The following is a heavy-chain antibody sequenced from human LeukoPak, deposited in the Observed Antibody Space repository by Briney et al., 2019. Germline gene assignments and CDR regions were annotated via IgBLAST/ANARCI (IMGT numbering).Heavy chain of an antibody. Sequence: GESLKIPCKGSGYSFTSYWIGWVRQMPGKGLEWMGIIYPGDSDTRYSPSFQGQVTISADKSISTAYLQWSSLKASDTAMYYCARSLYPPYSSGWFGLEGGAFDIWGQGTMVTVSS. CDR2: IYPGDSDT. CDR1: GYSFTSYW. V-gene: IGHV5-51*01. D-gene: IGHD6-19*01. CDR3: ARSLYPPYSSGWFGLEGGAFDI. J-gene: IGHJ3*02.